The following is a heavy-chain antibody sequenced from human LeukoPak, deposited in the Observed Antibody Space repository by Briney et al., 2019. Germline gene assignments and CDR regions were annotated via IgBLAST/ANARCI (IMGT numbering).Heavy chain of an antibody. Sequence: GGSLRLSCEASGLTFSTYGMHWVRQAPGKGLERVAVIWHDGGNKYYADSVKGRVTISRDNSKNTVYLQMNSLRVEDTAVYYCARDGSTYTNRWYQAFDIWGQGTMVTVSS. V-gene: IGHV3-33*01. CDR3: ARDGSTYTNRWYQAFDI. CDR1: GLTFSTYG. CDR2: IWHDGGNK. J-gene: IGHJ3*02. D-gene: IGHD6-13*01.